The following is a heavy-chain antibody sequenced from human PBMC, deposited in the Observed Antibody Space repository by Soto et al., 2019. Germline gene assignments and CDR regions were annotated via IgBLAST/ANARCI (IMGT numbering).Heavy chain of an antibody. CDR1: GYTFTSYG. Sequence: GASVKVSCKASGYTFTSYGIPWVRQAPGQRLEWMGWINAANGDTKYSPKFQGRVTITRDTSASTAYMELSSLRSEDTAVYYCVRRHVSATGIDWFDPWGQGALVTVSS. CDR3: VRRHVSATGIDWFDP. V-gene: IGHV1-3*01. J-gene: IGHJ5*02. D-gene: IGHD6-13*01. CDR2: INAANGDT.